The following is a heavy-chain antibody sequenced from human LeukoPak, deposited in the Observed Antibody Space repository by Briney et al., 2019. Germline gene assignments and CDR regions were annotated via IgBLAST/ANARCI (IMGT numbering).Heavy chain of an antibody. V-gene: IGHV1-69*06. CDR3: ARVVGLTGYSSSWYSGYYYYMDV. J-gene: IGHJ6*03. CDR2: IIPIFGTT. D-gene: IGHD6-13*01. Sequence: SVKVSCKVSGYTLTELSMHWVRQAPGKGLEWMGGIIPIFGTTNYAQKFQDRVTITADKSTSTAYMELSSLRSEDTAVYYCARVVGLTGYSSSWYSGYYYYMDVWSKGTTVTVSS. CDR1: GYTLTELS.